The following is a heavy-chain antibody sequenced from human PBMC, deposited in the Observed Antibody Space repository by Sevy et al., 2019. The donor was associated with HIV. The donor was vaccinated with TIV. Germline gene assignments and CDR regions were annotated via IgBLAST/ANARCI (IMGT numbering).Heavy chain of an antibody. V-gene: IGHV1-2*06. CDR2: IYPNSGGT. CDR1: GYTFTGDY. CDR3: ARDGGGGTTNSGMDV. D-gene: IGHD1-7*01. J-gene: IGHJ6*02. Sequence: ASVKVSCKASGYTFTGDYLHWVRQAPGQGLEWRGRIYPNSGGTNDAQKFQGRVTMTRDTSISTAYMELSRLRYDDTAVYYCARDGGGGTTNSGMDVWCQGTTVTVSS.